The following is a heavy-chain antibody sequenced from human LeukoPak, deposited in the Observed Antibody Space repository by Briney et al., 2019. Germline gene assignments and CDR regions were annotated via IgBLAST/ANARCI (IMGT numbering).Heavy chain of an antibody. J-gene: IGHJ4*02. V-gene: IGHV3-33*01. CDR3: ARGPEDYGDYYFDY. CDR1: GFTFSSYG. D-gene: IGHD4-17*01. CDR2: IWYDGSNK. Sequence: GGSLRLSCAASGFTFSSYGMHWVRQAPGKGMEWVAVIWYDGSNKYYADSVKGRFTISRDNSKNTLYLQMNSLRAEDTAVYYCARGPEDYGDYYFDYWGQGTLVTVSS.